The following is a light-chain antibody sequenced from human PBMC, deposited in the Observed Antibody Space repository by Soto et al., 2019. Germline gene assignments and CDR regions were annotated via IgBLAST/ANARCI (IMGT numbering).Light chain of an antibody. CDR2: GAS. CDR1: QNVYINS. J-gene: IGKJ3*01. V-gene: IGKV3-20*01. Sequence: EVVLTQSPGTLSLSPGERATLSCRASQNVYINSLAWYQQKPGQPPRLLIYGASTRAAAIPDRFSGSGSGADFTLSIDGLEPEDFAMYYCQQYGDSPLTCGPGTRVY. CDR3: QQYGDSPLT.